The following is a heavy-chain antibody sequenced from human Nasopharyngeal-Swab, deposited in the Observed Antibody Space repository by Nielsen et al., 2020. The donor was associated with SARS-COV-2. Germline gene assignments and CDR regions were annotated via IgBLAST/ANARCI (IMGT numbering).Heavy chain of an antibody. J-gene: IGHJ4*02. CDR1: GFTFSSYS. V-gene: IGHV3-48*02. D-gene: IGHD6-13*01. CDR2: ISSSSSTI. CDR3: AREGSSSQDY. Sequence: GESLKISCAASGFTFSSYSMNWVRQAPEKGLEWVSYISSSSSTIYYADSVKGRFTISRDNAKSSLYLQMNSLRDEDTAVYYCAREGSSSQDYWGQGTLVTVSS.